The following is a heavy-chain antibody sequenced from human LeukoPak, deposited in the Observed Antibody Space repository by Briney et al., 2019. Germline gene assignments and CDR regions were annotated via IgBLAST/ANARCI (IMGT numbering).Heavy chain of an antibody. CDR1: GFTINNYA. Sequence: PGGSLRLSCAASGFTINNYAMNWVRQAPGKGLEWVAALSHDGGTKYYADSVKGRFTSSRDNSRNTLYLQMNSLRAEDTAVYYCARDSHTHYFDSWGQGTLVTVSS. V-gene: IGHV3-30-3*01. D-gene: IGHD2-15*01. CDR2: LSHDGGTK. CDR3: ARDSHTHYFDS. J-gene: IGHJ4*02.